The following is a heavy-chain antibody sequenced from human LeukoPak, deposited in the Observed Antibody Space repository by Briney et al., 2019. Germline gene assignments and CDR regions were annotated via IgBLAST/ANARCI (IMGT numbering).Heavy chain of an antibody. CDR2: MYYSGST. CDR3: ARSSTGSYFDY. V-gene: IGHV4-59*01. J-gene: IGHJ4*02. Sequence: SETLSLTCTVSGGSISSYYWSWIRQPPGRGLEWIGYMYYSGSTKYNPSLKSRVNISVDTSKNQFSLKLSSVTAADTAVYYCARSSTGSYFDYWGQGTLVTVSS. CDR1: GGSISSYY. D-gene: IGHD3-3*02.